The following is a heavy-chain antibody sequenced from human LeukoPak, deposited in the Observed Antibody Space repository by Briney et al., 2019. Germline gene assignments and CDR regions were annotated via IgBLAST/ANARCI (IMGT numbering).Heavy chain of an antibody. J-gene: IGHJ4*02. D-gene: IGHD3-10*01. CDR3: AAPSGLSDDY. V-gene: IGHV4-39*01. Sequence: SETLSLTCTVSGGSISSSNYYWGWIRQPPGKGLEWIGSFSYSGNTYCNPSLKSRVTISVDTSKNQFSLKLSSVTAADTAVYYCAAPSGLSDDYWGQGTLVTVSS. CDR1: GGSISSSNYY. CDR2: FSYSGNT.